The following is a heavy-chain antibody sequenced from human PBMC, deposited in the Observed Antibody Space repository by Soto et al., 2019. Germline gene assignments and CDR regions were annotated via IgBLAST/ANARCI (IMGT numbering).Heavy chain of an antibody. CDR1: GYSFTSYW. CDR2: IDPSDSYT. J-gene: IGHJ4*02. Sequence: EVQLVQSGAEVKKPGESLRISCKGSGYSFTSYWISWVRQMPGKVLEWMGRIDPSDSYTNYSPSFQGHVTISADKSITTAHLPSIRLKDSFTAMYYCARLQPAAGDNDPTFDYGGQGTLVTVSS. CDR3: ARLQPAAGDNDPTFDY. V-gene: IGHV5-10-1*01. D-gene: IGHD6-13*01.